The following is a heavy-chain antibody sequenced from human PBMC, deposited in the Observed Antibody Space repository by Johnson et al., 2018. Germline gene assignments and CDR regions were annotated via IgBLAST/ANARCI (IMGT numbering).Heavy chain of an antibody. Sequence: QVQLVESGGGLVQPGGSLRLSCAASGFTFSHYGMPWVRQAPGKGLEWVTIISYDGSNKYYADSVKGRFTISRDNSMNTPNLQMTSRGAEDTALYYCEKDTSPLIAVAGTVYYYGMDVWGQGTTVTVSS. CDR3: EKDTSPLIAVAGTVYYYGMDV. V-gene: IGHV3-30*18. CDR1: GFTFSHYG. J-gene: IGHJ6*02. CDR2: ISYDGSNK. D-gene: IGHD6-19*01.